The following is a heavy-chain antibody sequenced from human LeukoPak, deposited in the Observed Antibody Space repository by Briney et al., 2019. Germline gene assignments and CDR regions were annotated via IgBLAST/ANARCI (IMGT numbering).Heavy chain of an antibody. Sequence: SETLSLTCTVSGGSISSYYWSWIRQPAGKGLEWIGRIYTSGSTNYNASLKSRVSMSVNTSKNQFSLKLSSVTAADTAVFYCARENSGSYREFDYWGQGTLVTVSS. CDR2: IYTSGST. V-gene: IGHV4-4*07. D-gene: IGHD1-26*01. J-gene: IGHJ4*02. CDR3: ARENSGSYREFDY. CDR1: GGSISSYY.